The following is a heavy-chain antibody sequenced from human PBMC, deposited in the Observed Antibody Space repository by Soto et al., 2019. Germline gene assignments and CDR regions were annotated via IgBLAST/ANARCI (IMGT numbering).Heavy chain of an antibody. J-gene: IGHJ6*02. CDR2: ISGSGGST. Sequence: GGSLRLSCAASGFTFSSYAMSWVRQAPGKGLEWVSAISGSGGSTYYADSVKGRFTISRDNSKNTLYLQMNSLRAEDTAVYYCAKLSSIVVVVAASSSGYGMDVWGQGTTVTVSS. D-gene: IGHD2-15*01. CDR1: GFTFSSYA. CDR3: AKLSSIVVVVAASSSGYGMDV. V-gene: IGHV3-23*01.